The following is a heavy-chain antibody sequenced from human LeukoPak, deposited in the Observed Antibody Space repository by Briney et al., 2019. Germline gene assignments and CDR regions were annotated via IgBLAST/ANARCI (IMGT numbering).Heavy chain of an antibody. CDR1: GGSFSGYY. V-gene: IGHV4-34*01. CDR2: INHSGST. J-gene: IGHJ4*02. CDR3: ARLSHDILTGYCFDY. D-gene: IGHD3-9*01. Sequence: SETLSLTCAVYGGSFSGYYWSWIRQPPGKGLEWIGEINHSGSTNYNPSLKSRVTISVDTSKNQFSLKLSSVTAADTVVYYCARLSHDILTGYCFDYWGQGTLVTVSS.